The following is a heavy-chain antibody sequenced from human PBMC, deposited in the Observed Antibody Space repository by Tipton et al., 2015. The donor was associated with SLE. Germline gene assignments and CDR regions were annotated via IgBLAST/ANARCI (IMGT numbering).Heavy chain of an antibody. Sequence: TLSLTCTVSGGSISTYYWTWIRQPPGKGLEFIGYIYTRGKTDYNPSLKSRITISVDASNNQFSLRLNSVTAADTAVYFCARQPDPYCRGGDCFPHYFDRWSQGTLVTVSS. CDR3: ARQPDPYCRGGDCFPHYFDR. J-gene: IGHJ4*02. CDR2: IYTRGKT. CDR1: GGSISTYY. V-gene: IGHV4-4*08. D-gene: IGHD2-21*01.